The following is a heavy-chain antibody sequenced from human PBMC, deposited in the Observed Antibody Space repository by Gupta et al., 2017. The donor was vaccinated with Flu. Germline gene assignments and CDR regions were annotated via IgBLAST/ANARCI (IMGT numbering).Heavy chain of an antibody. Sequence: FTFSTYLMYWVRQVPGKGLVWVSRINSDGGLRDYADSVRGRFTISRDNAKNTVYLQMDSLRAEDSALYYCARAGEQWPIDYWGQGTLVTVSS. V-gene: IGHV3-74*01. CDR1: FTFSTYL. D-gene: IGHD6-19*01. J-gene: IGHJ4*02. CDR3: ARAGEQWPIDY. CDR2: INSDGGLR.